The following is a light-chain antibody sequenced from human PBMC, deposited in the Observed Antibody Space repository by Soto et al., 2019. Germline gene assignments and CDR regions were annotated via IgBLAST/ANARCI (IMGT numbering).Light chain of an antibody. J-gene: IGKJ1*01. CDR2: AAS. Sequence: EIVLTQSPGTLSLSPGERATLSCRASQSVRNNYLAWYQKRPGQAPRLLIYAASSRATGIPDRFSGSGSGTDFTLTISRLEPEDFAVYYCQQYGTSPRTFGQGTKVEIK. CDR3: QQYGTSPRT. CDR1: QSVRNNY. V-gene: IGKV3-20*01.